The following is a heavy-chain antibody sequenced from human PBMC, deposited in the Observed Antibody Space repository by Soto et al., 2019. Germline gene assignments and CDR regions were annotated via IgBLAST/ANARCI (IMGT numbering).Heavy chain of an antibody. V-gene: IGHV3-23*01. D-gene: IGHD3-22*01. CDR3: AKRVPDYSDSSGYYKP. Sequence: VGSLRLSCAASGFTFSSYAMSWVRQAPGKGLEWVSAISGSGGSTYYADSVKGRFTISRDSSKNTLYLQMNSLRAEDTAVYYCAKRVPDYSDSSGYYKPWGQGTLVTVSS. CDR1: GFTFSSYA. CDR2: ISGSGGST. J-gene: IGHJ5*02.